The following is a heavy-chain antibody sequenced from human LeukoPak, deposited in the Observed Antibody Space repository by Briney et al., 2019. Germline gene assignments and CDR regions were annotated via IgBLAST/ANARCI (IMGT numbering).Heavy chain of an antibody. CDR2: ISYDGSNK. CDR1: GFTFSSYA. Sequence: PGGSLRLSCAASGFTFSSYAMHWVRQAPGKGLEWVAVISYDGSNKYYADSVKGRFTISRDNSKNTLYLQMNSLRAEDTAVYYCAKDQTELGYEFDYWGQGTLVTVSS. CDR3: AKDQTELGYEFDY. D-gene: IGHD7-27*01. V-gene: IGHV3-30-3*01. J-gene: IGHJ4*02.